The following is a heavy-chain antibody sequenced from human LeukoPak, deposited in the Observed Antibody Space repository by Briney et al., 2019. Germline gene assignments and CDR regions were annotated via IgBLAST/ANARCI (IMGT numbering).Heavy chain of an antibody. Sequence: PSETLSLTCTVSDDSISDYCRGWIRQPPGKGLEWIGYIHNSGTSTYNLSLKSRVTISADTSKNQFSLKLNSMTTADTAVYYCTRGAGWLIDYWGQGILVTVSS. CDR1: DDSISDYC. CDR2: IHNSGTS. CDR3: TRGAGWLIDY. D-gene: IGHD3-16*01. V-gene: IGHV4-59*01. J-gene: IGHJ4*02.